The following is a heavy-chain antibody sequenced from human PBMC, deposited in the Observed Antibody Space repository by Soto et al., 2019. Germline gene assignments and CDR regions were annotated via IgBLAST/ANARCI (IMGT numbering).Heavy chain of an antibody. J-gene: IGHJ5*02. Sequence: TLSLTCTFSGGSISSYYWSWIRQPPGKGLEWIGYIYYSGITNYNPSLKSRVTISVDTSKNQFSLKLSSVTAADTAVYYCARVRGSGWYAVTLDRTNWFDXWGQGTLVTVSX. V-gene: IGHV4-59*01. CDR2: IYYSGIT. CDR3: ARVRGSGWYAVTLDRTNWFDX. CDR1: GGSISSYY. D-gene: IGHD6-19*01.